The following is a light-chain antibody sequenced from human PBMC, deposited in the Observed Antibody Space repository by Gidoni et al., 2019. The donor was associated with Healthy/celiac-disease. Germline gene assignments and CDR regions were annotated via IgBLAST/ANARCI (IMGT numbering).Light chain of an antibody. V-gene: IGKV3-11*01. CDR1: QSVSSY. CDR3: QQRSNWPRT. CDR2: DAS. Sequence: ESLLTQSPATLSLSPGESATLSCRASQSVSSYLAWYQQKPGQAPMLLIYDASSRATGIPDRFRGSGSGTDFTLTISSLAPEDFAVYYCQQRSNWPRTFXQXTKVEIK. J-gene: IGKJ1*01.